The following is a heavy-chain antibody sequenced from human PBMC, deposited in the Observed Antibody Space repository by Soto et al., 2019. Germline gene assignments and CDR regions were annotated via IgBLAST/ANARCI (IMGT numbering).Heavy chain of an antibody. Sequence: GGSLRLSCAASGFTFSTYAMSWVRQAPGKGLEWVSGFRSGGDDGTTYYADSVKGRFTISRDNSKNTLFLQMNSLRAEDTAIYSCAKKVNSGPGSKYFDYWGQGTLVTVSS. CDR1: GFTFSTYA. V-gene: IGHV3-23*01. CDR3: AKKVNSGPGSKYFDY. J-gene: IGHJ4*02. CDR2: FRSGGDDGTT. D-gene: IGHD3-10*01.